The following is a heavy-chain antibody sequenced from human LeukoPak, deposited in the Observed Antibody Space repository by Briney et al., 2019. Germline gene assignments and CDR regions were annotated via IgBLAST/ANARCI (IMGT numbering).Heavy chain of an antibody. V-gene: IGHV3-30*18. CDR1: GFTFSSYG. J-gene: IGHJ4*02. CDR2: ISYDGSNK. D-gene: IGHD5-18*01. Sequence: PGRSLRLSCAASGFTFSSYGMHWVRQAPGKGLEWVAVISYDGSNKYYADSVKGRFTISRDNSKNTLYPQMNSLRAEDTAVYYCAKDGTDPNQVDTLQGYFDYWGQGTLVTVSS. CDR3: AKDGTDPNQVDTLQGYFDY.